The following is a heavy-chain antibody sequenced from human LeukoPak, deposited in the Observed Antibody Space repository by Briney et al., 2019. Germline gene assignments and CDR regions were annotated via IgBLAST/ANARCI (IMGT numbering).Heavy chain of an antibody. V-gene: IGHV3-73*01. J-gene: IGHJ4*02. D-gene: IGHD1-26*01. Sequence: GGSLRLSCAASGFIFSDSTMHWVRQASGKGLEWVGRIRSKVNTYATAYAASVRGRFTISRDDSKNTAYLQMNSLKTEDTAVYYCTRVSEGAFDYWGQGTLVTVSS. CDR2: IRSKVNTYAT. CDR1: GFIFSDST. CDR3: TRVSEGAFDY.